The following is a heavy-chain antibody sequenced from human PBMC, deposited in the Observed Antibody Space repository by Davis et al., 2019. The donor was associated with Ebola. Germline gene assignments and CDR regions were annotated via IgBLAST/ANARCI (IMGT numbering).Heavy chain of an antibody. Sequence: SVKVSCKASGGTFSSYAISWVRQAPGQGLEWMGGIIPIFGTANYAQKFQGRVTITADKSTSTAYMELSSLRSEDTAVYYCARDRLWFRETRPYDYYYYGMDVWGQGTTVTVSS. CDR1: GGTFSSYA. CDR3: ARDRLWFRETRPYDYYYYGMDV. D-gene: IGHD3-10*01. J-gene: IGHJ6*02. CDR2: IIPIFGTA. V-gene: IGHV1-69*06.